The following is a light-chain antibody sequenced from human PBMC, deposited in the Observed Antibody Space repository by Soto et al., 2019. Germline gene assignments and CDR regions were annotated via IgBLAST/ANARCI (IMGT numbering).Light chain of an antibody. CDR2: KAS. CDR1: QTISSG. Sequence: DIQMTQSPSTLSGSVGDRVTITCRANQTISSGLAWYQQKPGKAPKLLNYKASTLKSGVPSRFSGSGAGTEFTLTISSLQPDDFATYYCQQYNSRRTFGQGTKVDIK. J-gene: IGKJ1*01. V-gene: IGKV1-5*03. CDR3: QQYNSRRT.